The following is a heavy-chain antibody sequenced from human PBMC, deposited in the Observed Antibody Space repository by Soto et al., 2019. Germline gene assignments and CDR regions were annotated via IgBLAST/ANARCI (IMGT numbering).Heavy chain of an antibody. CDR1: GGSISSYY. V-gene: IGHV4-59*01. J-gene: IGHJ4*02. D-gene: IGHD5-18*01. CDR2: IYYSGST. CDR3: AREYSYGYSDY. Sequence: ASETLSLTCTVSGGSISSYYWSWIRQPPGKGLEWIGYIYYSGSTNYNPSLKSRVTISVDTSKNQFSLKLSSVTAADTAVYYCAREYSYGYSDYWGQGTLVTVSS.